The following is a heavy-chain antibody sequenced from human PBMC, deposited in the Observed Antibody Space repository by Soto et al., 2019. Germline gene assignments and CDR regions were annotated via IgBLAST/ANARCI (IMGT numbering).Heavy chain of an antibody. V-gene: IGHV3-23*01. D-gene: IGHD3-3*01. CDR2: ICDRGDIT. J-gene: IGHJ4*02. Sequence: GGSLRLSCAASGFTFSSYAMSWVRQAPGKGLEWVAVICDRGDITCYADSVKGRFTISRDNSKNTLYLEMNTLRVEDTAVYYCARGNYDFCSGLDYWGQGALVTVSS. CDR1: GFTFSSYA. CDR3: ARGNYDFCSGLDY.